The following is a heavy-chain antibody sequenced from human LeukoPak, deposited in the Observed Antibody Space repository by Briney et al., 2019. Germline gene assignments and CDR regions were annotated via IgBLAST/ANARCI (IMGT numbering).Heavy chain of an antibody. CDR1: GYTFTSYY. J-gene: IGHJ3*02. CDR3: ARGRELLRDAFDI. CDR2: INPSGGST. D-gene: IGHD1-26*01. Sequence: ASVKVSCKASGYTFTSYYMHWVRQAPGQGLEWMGIINPSGGSTSYAQKFQGRVTMTRDMSTSTVYMELSSLRSDDTAVYYCARGRELLRDAFDIWGQGTMVTVS. V-gene: IGHV1-46*01.